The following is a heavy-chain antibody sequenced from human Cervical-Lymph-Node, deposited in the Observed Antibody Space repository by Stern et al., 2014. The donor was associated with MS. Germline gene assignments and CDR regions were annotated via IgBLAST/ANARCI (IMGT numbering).Heavy chain of an antibody. CDR1: GGTFSDYA. V-gene: IGHV1-69*01. CDR3: ARKVDYSQYYFND. D-gene: IGHD2-15*01. CDR2: INPICGTA. Sequence: VQLVESVPEVKKPGSSVKVSCKASGGTFSDYAINWVRQAPGQGLEWMGGINPICGTANYAQSFQGRVTITADESTRTAYMELSSLRSEDTAIYYCARKVDYSQYYFNDWGQGTLVTVSS. J-gene: IGHJ4*02.